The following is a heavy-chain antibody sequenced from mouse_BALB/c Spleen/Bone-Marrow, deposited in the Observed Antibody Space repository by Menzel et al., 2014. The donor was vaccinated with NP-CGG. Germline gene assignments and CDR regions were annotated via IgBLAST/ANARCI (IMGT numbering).Heavy chain of an antibody. Sequence: EVMLVESGGGLVQPGGSRKLSCAASGFTFSNFGMHWFRQSPEKGPEWVAFVSTGSTIIYYADTVKGRFTISRDNPENTLSLEMTSLRCEDSAIYYVARSHFYGNYFDYWGQGTTLTVSS. CDR1: GFTFSNFG. CDR2: VSTGSTII. V-gene: IGHV5-17*02. J-gene: IGHJ2*01. D-gene: IGHD2-1*01. CDR3: ARSHFYGNYFDY.